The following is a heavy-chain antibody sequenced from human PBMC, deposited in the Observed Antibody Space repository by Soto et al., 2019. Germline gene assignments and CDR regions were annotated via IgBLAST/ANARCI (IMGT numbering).Heavy chain of an antibody. J-gene: IGHJ6*02. CDR3: VPRRCGGDCLQSYSSHYYYGMDI. Sequence: QITLKESGPTLVKPTQTLTLTCTFSGFSLSTGGMGVGWIRQPPGKALEWLALIYWDGDRRYRPSLMSRLTSAKDTSKNHVVLTRTNTDPVDTATYSCVPRRCGGDCLQSYSSHYYYGMDIWGQGTTVTVSS. V-gene: IGHV2-5*02. CDR1: GFSLSTGGMG. D-gene: IGHD2-21*02. CDR2: IYWDGDR.